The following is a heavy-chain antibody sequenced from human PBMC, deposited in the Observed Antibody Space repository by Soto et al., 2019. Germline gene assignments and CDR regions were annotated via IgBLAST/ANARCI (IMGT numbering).Heavy chain of an antibody. CDR2: IIPILGIA. CDR1: GGTFSSYT. J-gene: IGHJ4*02. V-gene: IGHV1-69*02. Sequence: QVQLVQSGAEVKKPGSSVKVSCKASGGTFSSYTISWVRQAPGQGLEWMGRIIPILGIANYAQKFQGRVTIXVDVSXXTAYMELSSLRSEDTAVYYCARYGGNPTGGYYFDYWGQGTLVTVSS. D-gene: IGHD2-15*01. CDR3: ARYGGNPTGGYYFDY.